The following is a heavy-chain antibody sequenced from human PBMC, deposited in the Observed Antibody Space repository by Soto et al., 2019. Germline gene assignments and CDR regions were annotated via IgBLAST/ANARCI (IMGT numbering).Heavy chain of an antibody. CDR2: ISYDGSNK. CDR1: GFTFSSYG. Sequence: QVQLVESGGGVVQPGRSLRLSCAASGFTFSSYGMHWVRQAPGKGLERVAVISYDGSNKYYADSVKGRFTISRDNSKNTLFLQMNSLRAEDTAVYYCAKDGGHCSDGSCYSYWGQGTLVTVSS. J-gene: IGHJ4*02. CDR3: AKDGGHCSDGSCYSY. D-gene: IGHD2-15*01. V-gene: IGHV3-30*18.